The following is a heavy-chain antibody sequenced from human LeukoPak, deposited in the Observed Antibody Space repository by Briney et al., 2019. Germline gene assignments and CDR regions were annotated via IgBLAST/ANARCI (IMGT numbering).Heavy chain of an antibody. J-gene: IGHJ4*02. Sequence: PGGSLRLSCAASGFTFSDYYMSWMRQAPGKGLEWVSYISSSGNNIKYADSVKGRFTISRDNAKKSPYLQMNSLRAEDTAVFYCARAALRDFTFDYWGQGTLVPVSS. D-gene: IGHD2-21*02. CDR2: ISSSGNNI. V-gene: IGHV3-11*01. CDR3: ARAALRDFTFDY. CDR1: GFTFSDYY.